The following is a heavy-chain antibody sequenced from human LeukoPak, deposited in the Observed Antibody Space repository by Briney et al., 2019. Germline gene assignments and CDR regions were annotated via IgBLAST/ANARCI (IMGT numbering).Heavy chain of an antibody. CDR1: GGSISGYY. CDR3: ARGCSAGTPHNWFDP. D-gene: IGHD6-13*01. V-gene: IGHV4-59*01. CDR2: IYYSGST. Sequence: SETLSLTCTVSGGSISGYYWSWIRQPPGKGLEWIGYIYYSGSTNYNPSLKSRVTISVDTSKNQFSLKLSSVTAADTAVYYCARGCSAGTPHNWFDPWGQGTLVTVPS. J-gene: IGHJ5*02.